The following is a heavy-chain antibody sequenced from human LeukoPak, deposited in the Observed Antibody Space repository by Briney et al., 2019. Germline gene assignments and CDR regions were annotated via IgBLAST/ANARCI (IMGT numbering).Heavy chain of an antibody. D-gene: IGHD3-22*01. CDR2: ISSSSSYI. CDR3: AKVRQNYDSSPPDY. Sequence: GGSLRLSCAASGFTFSSYSMNWVRRAPGKGLEWFSSISSSSSYIYYADSVKGRFTISRDNAKNSLYLQMNSLRAEDTAVYYCAKVRQNYDSSPPDYWGQGTLVTVSS. J-gene: IGHJ4*02. V-gene: IGHV3-21*01. CDR1: GFTFSSYS.